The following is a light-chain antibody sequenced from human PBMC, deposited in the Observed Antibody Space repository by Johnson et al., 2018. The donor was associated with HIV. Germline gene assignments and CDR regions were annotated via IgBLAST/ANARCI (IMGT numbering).Light chain of an antibody. CDR2: ENN. V-gene: IGLV1-51*02. CDR3: GTWDSSLSAGV. J-gene: IGLJ1*01. Sequence: QSVLTQPPSVSAAPGQKVTIYCSGSSSNVGNNYVSWYQQLPGPAPKLLIYENNKRPSGIPDRFSGSNSGTSATLGITGLPTGDEADYYCGTWDSSLSAGVFGTVTKVTVL. CDR1: SSNVGNNY.